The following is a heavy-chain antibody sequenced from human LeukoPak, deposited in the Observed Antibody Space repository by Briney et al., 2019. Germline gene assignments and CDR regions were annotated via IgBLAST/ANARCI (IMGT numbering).Heavy chain of an antibody. J-gene: IGHJ3*02. Sequence: PGGSLRLSCAASGFTFSSYAMHWVRQAPGKGLEWVAVIWYDGSHGYYAESVKGRFTISRDNSKNTMYLQMNGLRAEDTAVYYCAREDVLTGYSNAFDIWGQGTVVTVAS. V-gene: IGHV3-33*01. CDR3: AREDVLTGYSNAFDI. CDR1: GFTFSSYA. CDR2: IWYDGSHG. D-gene: IGHD3-9*01.